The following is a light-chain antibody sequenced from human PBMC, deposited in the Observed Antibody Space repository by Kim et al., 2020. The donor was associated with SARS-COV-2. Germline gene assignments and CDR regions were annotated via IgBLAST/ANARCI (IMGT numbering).Light chain of an antibody. V-gene: IGLV1-47*01. Sequence: GQRVTIACSGSSSNIGSNYVYWYQQLPGTAPKLLIYRNNQRPSGVPDRFSGSKSGTSASLAISGLRSEDEADYYCAAWDDSLSVVVFGGGTQLTVL. CDR1: SSNIGSNY. CDR3: AAWDDSLSVVV. CDR2: RNN. J-gene: IGLJ2*01.